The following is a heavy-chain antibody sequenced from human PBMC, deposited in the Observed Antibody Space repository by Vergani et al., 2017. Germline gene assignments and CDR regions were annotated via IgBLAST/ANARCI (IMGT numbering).Heavy chain of an antibody. CDR1: GFTFSSYA. CDR2: ISYDGSNK. D-gene: IGHD2-2*02. Sequence: QVQLVESGGGVVQPGRSLRLSCAASGFTFSSYAMHWVRQAPGKELEWVAVISYDGSNKYYADSVKGRFTISRDNSKNTLYLQMNSLRAEDTAVYYWASAPSSLLYRAGYFQHWGQGTLVTVSS. CDR3: ASAPSSLLYRAGYFQH. J-gene: IGHJ1*01. V-gene: IGHV3-30-3*01.